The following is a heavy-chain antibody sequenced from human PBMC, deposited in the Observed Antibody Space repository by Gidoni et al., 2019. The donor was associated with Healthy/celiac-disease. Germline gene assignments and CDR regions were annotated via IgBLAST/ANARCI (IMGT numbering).Heavy chain of an antibody. CDR3: AKDPWEIVGATQDAFDI. CDR1: GFTFTRYA. Sequence: ELQLLESGGGLVQPGGSLRLPCAAAGFTFTRYAMCWVRQAPGKGLEWVSAISGSGGSTYYADSVKGRFTISRDNSKNTLYLQMNSLRAEDTAVYYCAKDPWEIVGATQDAFDIWGQGTMVTVSS. D-gene: IGHD1-26*01. J-gene: IGHJ3*02. CDR2: ISGSGGST. V-gene: IGHV3-23*01.